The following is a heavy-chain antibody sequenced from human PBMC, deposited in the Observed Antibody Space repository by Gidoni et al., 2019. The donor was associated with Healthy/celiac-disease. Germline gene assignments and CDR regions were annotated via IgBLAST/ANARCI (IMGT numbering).Heavy chain of an antibody. Sequence: EVQLVESGGGLVKPGGSLRLSCAASGFTFSNAWMSWVRKAPGKGLEWVGRIKSKTDGGTTDYAAPVKGRFTISRDDSKNTLYLQMNSLKTEDTAVYYCTTEPVPFLDDYWGQGTLVTVSS. V-gene: IGHV3-15*01. CDR3: TTEPVPFLDDY. CDR2: IKSKTDGGTT. D-gene: IGHD3-3*02. J-gene: IGHJ4*02. CDR1: GFTFSNAW.